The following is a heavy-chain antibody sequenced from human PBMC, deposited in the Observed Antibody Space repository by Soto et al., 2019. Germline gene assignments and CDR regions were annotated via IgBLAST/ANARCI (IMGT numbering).Heavy chain of an antibody. Sequence: ASVKVSCKTSEYTFTGYYLHGVRQAPGQGLEWMGWINPNGGGTIYAQKFQGRLTMTRDTSITTAYMELSRLRSDDTAFYYCATSSDWSPLLDYWGQGTQVTVSS. J-gene: IGHJ4*02. V-gene: IGHV1-2*02. D-gene: IGHD6-19*01. CDR3: ATSSDWSPLLDY. CDR2: INPNGGGT. CDR1: EYTFTGYY.